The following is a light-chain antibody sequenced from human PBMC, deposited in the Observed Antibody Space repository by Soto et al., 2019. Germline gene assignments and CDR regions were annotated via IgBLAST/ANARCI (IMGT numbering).Light chain of an antibody. V-gene: IGKV1-39*01. CDR3: QQSFSALWT. Sequence: DIQMTQSPSSLSASVGDRVTITCRASQSIGWYLHWYQQKPGKAPKVLIYAASSLQSGVPSRFSGSGSGTDFTLTISSLHFEDCATYYCQQSFSALWTFGQGTKVEIK. J-gene: IGKJ1*01. CDR2: AAS. CDR1: QSIGWY.